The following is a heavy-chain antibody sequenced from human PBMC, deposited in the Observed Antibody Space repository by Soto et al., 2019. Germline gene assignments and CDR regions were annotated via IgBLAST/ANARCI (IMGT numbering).Heavy chain of an antibody. Sequence: RLACPASGDSFCRCSMCYLRQAPGKGLEWVSGISGSGGSTNYADSVKGRFTISRDNSKNTLYLQMNSLRAEDTAVYYCAKDIPPAYCTSTSCYPDSWGQGTLVTVSS. CDR1: GDSFCRCS. D-gene: IGHD2-2*01. CDR2: ISGSGGST. V-gene: IGHV3-23*01. CDR3: AKDIPPAYCTSTSCYPDS. J-gene: IGHJ5*01.